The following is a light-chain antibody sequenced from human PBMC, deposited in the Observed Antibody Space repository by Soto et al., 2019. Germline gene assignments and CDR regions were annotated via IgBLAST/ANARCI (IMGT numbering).Light chain of an antibody. CDR2: VAS. CDR3: LQHNSDRRT. Sequence: DIQMTQSPSSLSASVGDRVTITCRASQGIRNELGRYQQKPGKAPKSLIYVASRLQNRVPSRFSRSGSRTEFTLTFTGLQPEDFATYSCLQHNSDRRTFGQGTKVEIK. J-gene: IGKJ1*01. V-gene: IGKV1-17*01. CDR1: QGIRNE.